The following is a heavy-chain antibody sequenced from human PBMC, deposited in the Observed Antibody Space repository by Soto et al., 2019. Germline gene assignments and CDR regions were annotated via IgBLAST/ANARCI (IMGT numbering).Heavy chain of an antibody. J-gene: IGHJ4*02. Sequence: VQLVQSGGGLVQPGGSLRLSCEASGLAFSRSWMNWVRQAPGKGLEWVASIKPDSSEKYYLDSVRGRFTVSRANDLNSLYLEVNSLRAEDTATYYCSLIPTYYGDYKFDSWGQGTPVTVSS. CDR2: IKPDSSEK. CDR3: SLIPTYYGDYKFDS. V-gene: IGHV3-7*03. D-gene: IGHD4-17*01. CDR1: GLAFSRSW.